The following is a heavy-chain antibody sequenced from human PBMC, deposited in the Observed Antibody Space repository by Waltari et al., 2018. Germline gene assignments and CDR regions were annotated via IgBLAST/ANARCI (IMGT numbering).Heavy chain of an antibody. J-gene: IGHJ5*02. CDR1: GGSISSSNW. V-gene: IGHV4-4*02. CDR2: IYHSGRT. D-gene: IGHD3-10*01. CDR3: ARMGLVSYGSGGWFDP. Sequence: QVQLQESGTGLVKPSGTLSLTCAVSGGSISSSNWWSWVRKPPGKGLDWIGEIYHSGRTNYNPSLKSRVTISVDKSKNHFSLKLSSVTAADTAVYYCARMGLVSYGSGGWFDPWGQGTLVTVSS.